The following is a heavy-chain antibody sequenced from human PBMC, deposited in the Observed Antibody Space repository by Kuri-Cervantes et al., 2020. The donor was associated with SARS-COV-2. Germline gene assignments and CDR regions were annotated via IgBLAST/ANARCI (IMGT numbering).Heavy chain of an antibody. Sequence: GESLKISCAASGFTLSDYYMSWIRQAPGKGLEWVSYISSSGSTIYYADSVKGRFTISRDNAKNSLYLQMNSLRAEDTAVYYCARDSITMVQGVTSDAFDIWGRGTMVTVSS. J-gene: IGHJ3*02. CDR1: GFTLSDYY. CDR2: ISSSGSTI. CDR3: ARDSITMVQGVTSDAFDI. D-gene: IGHD3-10*01. V-gene: IGHV3-11*01.